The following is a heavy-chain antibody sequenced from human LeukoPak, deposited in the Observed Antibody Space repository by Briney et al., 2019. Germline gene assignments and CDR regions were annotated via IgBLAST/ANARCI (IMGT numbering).Heavy chain of an antibody. Sequence: PSETLSLTCTVSGDSISSCYWSWIRQSAERGLEWIGRQYTSGNTNYNPSLKGRVTISVDKSKNQFSLNLSSVTAADTAVYYCASDLPMVRGVIIPLIYWGQGILVTVSS. CDR2: QYTSGNT. D-gene: IGHD3-10*01. J-gene: IGHJ4*02. V-gene: IGHV4-4*07. CDR1: GDSISSCY. CDR3: ASDLPMVRGVIIPLIY.